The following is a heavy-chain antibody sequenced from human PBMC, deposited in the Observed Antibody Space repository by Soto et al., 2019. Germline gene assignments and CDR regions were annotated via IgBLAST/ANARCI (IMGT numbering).Heavy chain of an antibody. J-gene: IGHJ6*02. D-gene: IGHD2-8*01. V-gene: IGHV1-2*04. CDR3: ARGDSTDCSNGVCSFFYNHDMDV. CDR1: GYSFTDYH. Sequence: SVKVSCKASGYSFTDYHLHWVRQAPGQGLEWVGRINPKSGGTSTAQKFQGWVTMTTDASISTASIELNRLTSVDPPIYYCARGDSTDCSNGVCSFFYNHDMDVWGQGTTVTVSS. CDR2: INPKSGGT.